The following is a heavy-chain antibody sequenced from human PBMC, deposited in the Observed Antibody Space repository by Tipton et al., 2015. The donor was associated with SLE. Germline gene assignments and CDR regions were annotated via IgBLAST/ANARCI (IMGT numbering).Heavy chain of an antibody. Sequence: TLFLTCTVSGASITTYYWSWIRQPPGKGLEWIGYIYYSGSTNNNPFLKSRVTISIDTSRNQFSLKLSSVTAADTAVYYCARGNFLTGYWMDVWGKGTTVTVSS. CDR3: ARGNFLTGYWMDV. CDR2: IYYSGST. J-gene: IGHJ6*04. V-gene: IGHV4-59*01. CDR1: GASITTYY. D-gene: IGHD3-9*01.